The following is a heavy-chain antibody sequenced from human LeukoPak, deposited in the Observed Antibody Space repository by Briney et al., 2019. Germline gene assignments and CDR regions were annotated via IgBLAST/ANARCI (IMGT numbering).Heavy chain of an antibody. CDR2: ISGSGGST. V-gene: IGHV3-23*01. J-gene: IGHJ4*02. D-gene: IGHD1-26*01. CDR1: GFTFSSYA. CDR3: AKSYSGSYLRPPFDY. Sequence: GGSLRLSCAASGFTFSSYAMSWVRQAPGKGLEWVSAISGSGGSTYYADSVKGRFTISRDNSKNTLYLQMNSLRAEDTAVYYCAKSYSGSYLRPPFDYWGQGTLVTVSS.